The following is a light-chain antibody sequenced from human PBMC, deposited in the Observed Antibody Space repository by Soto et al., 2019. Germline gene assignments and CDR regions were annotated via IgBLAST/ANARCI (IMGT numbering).Light chain of an antibody. V-gene: IGLV9-49*01. CDR3: VADHGSGSTGV. Sequence: QSVLTQSPSASASLGASVTRTCTLSSGYSNYKVDWYQQRPGKGPQFVMGVGTGGIVASKGDGVPDRFSVLGSGLNRNLAIKNLLREDESDDHCVADHGSGSTGVFGGGTQRTVL. CDR1: SGYSNYK. CDR2: VGTGGIVA. J-gene: IGLJ3*02.